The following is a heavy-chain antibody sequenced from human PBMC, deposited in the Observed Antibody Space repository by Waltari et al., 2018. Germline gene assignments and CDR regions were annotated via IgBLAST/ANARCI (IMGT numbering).Heavy chain of an antibody. D-gene: IGHD6-19*01. CDR1: GYPFTTYY. CDR3: ASQRAGSGWLSIDY. Sequence: QVQLVQSGAEVKKPGASVKVSCKASGYPFTTYYMHWVRQAPGQGLEWVGIINPDGGTPSYDQKFQDRLTMTRDTSTSTVYMQLTSLTSEDTAVYYCASQRAGSGWLSIDYWGQGTLVTVSS. V-gene: IGHV1-46*03. CDR2: INPDGGTP. J-gene: IGHJ4*02.